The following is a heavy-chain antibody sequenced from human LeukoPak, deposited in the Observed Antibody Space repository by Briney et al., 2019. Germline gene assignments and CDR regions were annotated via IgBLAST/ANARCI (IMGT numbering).Heavy chain of an antibody. J-gene: IGHJ2*01. CDR2: ISSSSSTI. CDR1: GFTFSSYS. CDR3: ARDQLSPRWYFDL. Sequence: PGGSLRLSCAASGFTFSSYSMNWVRQAPGKGLEWVSYISSSSSTIYYVDSVKGRFTISRDNAKNSWYLQMNSLRDEDTAVYYCARDQLSPRWYFDLWGRGTLVTVSS. D-gene: IGHD3-16*02. V-gene: IGHV3-48*02.